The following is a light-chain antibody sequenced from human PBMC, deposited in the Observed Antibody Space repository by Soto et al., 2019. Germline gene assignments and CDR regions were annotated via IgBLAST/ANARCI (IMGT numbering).Light chain of an antibody. CDR2: LGS. CDR3: MQALQIT. CDR1: QSLLHSYGYNY. Sequence: DIVMTESPLSLPVTPGERASIPCRSRQSLLHSYGYNYLDWYLQKPGQSPQLLIYLGSNRASGVPERFSGSGSGTAFTLKISRVEAEDVGVYYCMQALQITXGQGTRRDIK. V-gene: IGKV2-28*01. J-gene: IGKJ5*01.